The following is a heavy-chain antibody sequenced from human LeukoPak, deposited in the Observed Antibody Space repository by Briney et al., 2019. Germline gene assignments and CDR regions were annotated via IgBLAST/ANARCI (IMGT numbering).Heavy chain of an antibody. CDR1: GFTFSSYW. D-gene: IGHD6-13*01. CDR2: IKQEGSEK. J-gene: IGHJ4*02. V-gene: IGHV3-7*03. CDR3: VTSYSSSWYVGRY. Sequence: GGSLRLSCAASGFTFSSYWMSWVRQAPGKGLEWVANIKQEGSEKYYVDSVKGRLTISRDNSKNTVYLQMNSLRAEDTAIFYCVTSYSSSWYVGRYWGQGALLTVSS.